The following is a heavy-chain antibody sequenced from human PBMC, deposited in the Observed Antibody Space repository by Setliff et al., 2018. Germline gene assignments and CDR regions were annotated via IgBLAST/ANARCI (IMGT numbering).Heavy chain of an antibody. CDR2: ISYDGSNK. CDR1: GFTFSSYA. Sequence: GGSLRLSCAASGFTFSSYAMHWVRQAPGKGLEWVAVISYDGSNKYYADSVKGRFTISRDNSKNALYLQMNSLRAEDTAVYYCARNHPTMFRGVIYYYYYMDVWGKGTTVTVSS. D-gene: IGHD3-10*01. CDR3: ARNHPTMFRGVIYYYYYMDV. V-gene: IGHV3-30*04. J-gene: IGHJ6*03.